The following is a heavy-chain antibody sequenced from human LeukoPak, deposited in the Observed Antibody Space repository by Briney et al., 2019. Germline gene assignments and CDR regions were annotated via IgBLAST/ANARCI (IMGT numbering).Heavy chain of an antibody. D-gene: IGHD3-16*01. CDR2: IYSGGDT. Sequence: GGSLRLSCAVSGFTVSGDFMNWVRQAPGKGLEWVSVIYSGGDTYYADPVEGRFTISRDNSKNTLYLQMNRLRIEDTAVYYCVRNRGAYYYETGYWGQGILVTVSS. J-gene: IGHJ4*02. V-gene: IGHV3-66*01. CDR1: GFTVSGDF. CDR3: VRNRGAYYYETGY.